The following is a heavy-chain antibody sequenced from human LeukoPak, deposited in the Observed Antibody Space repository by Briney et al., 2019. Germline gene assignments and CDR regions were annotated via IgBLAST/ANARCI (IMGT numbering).Heavy chain of an antibody. CDR1: GGSFSGYY. V-gene: IGHV4-34*01. CDR3: ARGLTIKERPGGY. CDR2: INHSGST. Sequence: SETLSLTCAVYGGSFSGYYWSWIRQPPGKGLEWIGEINHSGSTNYNPSLKSRVTISVDTSKNQFSLKLSSVTAADTAVYYCARGLTIKERPGGYWGQGTPVTVSS. J-gene: IGHJ4*02. D-gene: IGHD1-1*01.